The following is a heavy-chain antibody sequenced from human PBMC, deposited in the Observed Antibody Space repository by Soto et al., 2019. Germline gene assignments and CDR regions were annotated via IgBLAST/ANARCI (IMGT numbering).Heavy chain of an antibody. CDR2: IYISGST. Sequence: SETLSLTCTVSGDSISSYYWSWIRQPPGRGLEWIGYIYISGSTNYNPSLTGRVTISVDTSKNQFSLKLTSVTAADTAVYYCARGVLRYYYYGMDVWGQGTTVTVSS. J-gene: IGHJ6*02. CDR1: GDSISSYY. CDR3: ARGVLRYYYYGMDV. V-gene: IGHV4-59*01.